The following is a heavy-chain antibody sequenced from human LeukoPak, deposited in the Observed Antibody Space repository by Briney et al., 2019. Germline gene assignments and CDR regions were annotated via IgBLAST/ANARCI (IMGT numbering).Heavy chain of an antibody. D-gene: IGHD6-13*01. CDR2: IYHSGST. J-gene: IGHJ4*02. CDR3: ARAKSSSWAHYFDY. Sequence: SETLSLTCAVSGYSISSGYYWGWIRQPPGKGLEWIGTIYHSGSTYYNPSLKSRVTISVDTSKNQFSLKLSSVTAADTAVCYCARAKSSSWAHYFDYWGQGTLVTVSS. V-gene: IGHV4-38-2*01. CDR1: GYSISSGYY.